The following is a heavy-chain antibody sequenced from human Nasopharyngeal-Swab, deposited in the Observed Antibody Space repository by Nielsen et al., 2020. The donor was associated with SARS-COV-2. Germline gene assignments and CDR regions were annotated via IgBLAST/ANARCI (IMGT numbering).Heavy chain of an antibody. J-gene: IGHJ6*03. D-gene: IGHD2-15*01. CDR3: ARTRRYYCSGGSCYPGYYYYMDV. CDR1: GGSFSGYY. V-gene: IGHV4-34*01. Sequence: GSLRLSCAVYGGSFSGYYWSWIRQPPGKGLEWIGEINHSGSTNYNPSLKSRVTISVDTSKNQFSLKLSSVTAADTAVYYCARTRRYYCSGGSCYPGYYYYMDVWGKGTTVTVSS. CDR2: INHSGST.